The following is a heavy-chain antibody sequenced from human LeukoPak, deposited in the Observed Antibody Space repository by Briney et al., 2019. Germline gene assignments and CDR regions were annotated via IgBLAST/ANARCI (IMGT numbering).Heavy chain of an antibody. D-gene: IGHD6-19*01. CDR1: GYTFISYG. Sequence: ASVTVSCTASGYTFISYGISWVRQAPGQGLEWMGRINPNSGGTNYAQKFQGRVTMTRDTSISTAYMELSRLRSDDTAVYYCARDGLINSSGWLGGSDAFDIWGQGTMVTVSS. J-gene: IGHJ3*02. CDR2: INPNSGGT. CDR3: ARDGLINSSGWLGGSDAFDI. V-gene: IGHV1-2*06.